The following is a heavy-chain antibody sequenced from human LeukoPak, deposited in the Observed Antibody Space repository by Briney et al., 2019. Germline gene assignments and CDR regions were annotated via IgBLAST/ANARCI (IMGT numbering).Heavy chain of an antibody. J-gene: IGHJ5*02. CDR2: ISGSGGST. CDR1: GFTFSSYG. CDR3: ARDSHSSSWYNWFDP. D-gene: IGHD6-13*01. V-gene: IGHV3-23*01. Sequence: GGSLRLSCAASGFTFSSYGMSWVRQAPGKGLEWVSAISGSGGSTYYADSVKGRFTISRDNSKNTLYLQMNSLRAEDTAVYYCARDSHSSSWYNWFDPWGQGTLVTVFS.